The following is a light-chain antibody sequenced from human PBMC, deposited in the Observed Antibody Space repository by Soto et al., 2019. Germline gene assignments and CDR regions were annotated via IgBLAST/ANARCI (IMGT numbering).Light chain of an antibody. CDR3: QQYSSYPWT. CDR1: QSISSW. J-gene: IGKJ1*01. V-gene: IGKV1-5*03. CDR2: EAS. Sequence: DIQMTQSPSTLSAFVGDRVTITCRASQSISSWLAWYQQRPGKAPNLLIYEASSLESGVPSRFSGSGSGTEFTLTISSLQPDDLATYYCQQYSSYPWTFDQGTKVEIK.